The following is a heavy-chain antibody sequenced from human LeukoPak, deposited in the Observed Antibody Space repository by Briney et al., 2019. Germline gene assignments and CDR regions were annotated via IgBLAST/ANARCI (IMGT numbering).Heavy chain of an antibody. CDR3: ARDDNGPFDY. V-gene: IGHV3-23*01. J-gene: IGHJ4*02. D-gene: IGHD1-14*01. CDR1: GFTFSSYA. CDR2: ISSSGGST. Sequence: GGSLRLSCAASGFTFSSYAMSWVRQAPGKGLEWVSAISSSGGSTYHADSVKGRFTISRDNSKNTLYLQMNSLRAEDTAVYYCARDDNGPFDYWGQGTLVTVSS.